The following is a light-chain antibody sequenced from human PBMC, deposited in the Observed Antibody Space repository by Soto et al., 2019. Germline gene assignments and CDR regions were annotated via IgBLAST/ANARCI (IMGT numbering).Light chain of an antibody. CDR3: QQRTNWPPVYT. CDR2: DAS. Sequence: EIVLTQSPATLSLSPGERATLSCRASQSVSSYLAWYQQKPGQAPRLLIYDASNRATGITARFSGSASGTDFTLTISSLEPEDFAVYYCQQRTNWPPVYTFGQGTKLEIK. CDR1: QSVSSY. V-gene: IGKV3-11*01. J-gene: IGKJ2*01.